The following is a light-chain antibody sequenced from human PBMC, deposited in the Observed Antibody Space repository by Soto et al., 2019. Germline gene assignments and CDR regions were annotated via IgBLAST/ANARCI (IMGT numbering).Light chain of an antibody. CDR3: AARDDSLNAVI. CDR2: RNN. V-gene: IGLV1-44*01. CDR1: SSNIGGHS. Sequence: QAVVTQPPSASGTPGQSVTISCSGSSSNIGGHSVDWYQQLPGTAPKLLIFRNNQRPSGVPDRFSGSKSGTSASLAISGLRSEDEADYYCAARDDSLNAVIFGGGTKLTVL. J-gene: IGLJ2*01.